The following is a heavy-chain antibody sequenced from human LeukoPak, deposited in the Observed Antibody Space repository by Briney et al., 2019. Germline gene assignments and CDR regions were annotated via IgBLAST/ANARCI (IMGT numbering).Heavy chain of an antibody. CDR1: GGTFSSYT. D-gene: IGHD3-22*01. V-gene: IGHV1-69*04. CDR2: IIPILGIA. Sequence: SVKVSCKASGGTFSSYTISWVRQAPGQGLEWMGRIIPILGIANYAQKFQGRVTITADKSTSTAYMELSSLRSEDTAVYYCARDPDYYDRSGYYFDYWGQGTLVTVSS. CDR3: ARDPDYYDRSGYYFDY. J-gene: IGHJ4*02.